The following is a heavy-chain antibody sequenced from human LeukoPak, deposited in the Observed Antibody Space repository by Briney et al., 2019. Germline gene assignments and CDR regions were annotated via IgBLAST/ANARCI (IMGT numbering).Heavy chain of an antibody. CDR3: AREGLIAAAGTEN. CDR2: IYYSGST. V-gene: IGHV4-30-4*01. CDR1: GGSISSSNW. Sequence: KPSETLSLTCAVSGGSISSSNWWSWVRQPPGKGLEWIGYIYYSGSTYYNPSLKSRVTISVDTSKNQFSLKLSSVTAADTAVYYCAREGLIAAAGTENWGQGTLVTVSS. D-gene: IGHD6-13*01. J-gene: IGHJ4*02.